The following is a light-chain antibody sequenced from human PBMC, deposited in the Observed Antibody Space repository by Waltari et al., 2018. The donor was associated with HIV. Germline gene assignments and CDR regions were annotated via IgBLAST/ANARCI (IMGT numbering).Light chain of an antibody. V-gene: IGLV3-25*03. CDR2: KNT. Sequence: SYELTQPPAVSVSPGQTARISSSVDGLPKQYTYWYKQKAAQATVLVMYKNTERPSGIPERFFGSSSGTTVTLTISGVQPDDEADYYCQSADSSGTYVVFGGGTKVAVL. CDR1: GLPKQY. CDR3: QSADSSGTYVV. J-gene: IGLJ2*01.